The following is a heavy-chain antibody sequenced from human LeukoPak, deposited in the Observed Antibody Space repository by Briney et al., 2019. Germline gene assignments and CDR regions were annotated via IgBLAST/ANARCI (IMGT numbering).Heavy chain of an antibody. Sequence: GGSLRLSCAASGFTFDDYAMSWVRQAQGKGLEWVSGINWNGGTTDYADSVKGRFTIARDNCKNTMYLQMNSLRAEDTAVYYCGKRRVGATGYFDYWGQGTLVTVSS. CDR1: GFTFDDYA. J-gene: IGHJ4*02. V-gene: IGHV3-20*04. CDR2: INWNGGTT. CDR3: GKRRVGATGYFDY. D-gene: IGHD1-26*01.